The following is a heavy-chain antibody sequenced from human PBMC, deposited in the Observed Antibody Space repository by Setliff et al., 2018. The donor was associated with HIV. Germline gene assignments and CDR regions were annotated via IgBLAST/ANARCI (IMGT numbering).Heavy chain of an antibody. CDR2: MYTSGST. Sequence: KTSETLSLTCTVSGGSISSGTYHWSWIRQPAGKGLEWIGHMYTSGSTKYNPSLKSRVTISVDRSKNQFSLKLRAETAADTAVYYCTTLVGANPWHDAFDIWGHGTMVTVSS. CDR1: GGSISSGTYH. J-gene: IGHJ3*02. D-gene: IGHD1-26*01. CDR3: TTLVGANPWHDAFDI. V-gene: IGHV4-61*09.